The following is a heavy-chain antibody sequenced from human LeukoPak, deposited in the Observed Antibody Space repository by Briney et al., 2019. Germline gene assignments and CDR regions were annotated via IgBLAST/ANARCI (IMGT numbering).Heavy chain of an antibody. Sequence: QPGGSLRLSCAASGFTFSSYAMSWVRQAPGKGLEWVSAISGSGGSTYYADSVKGRFTISRDNSKNTLYLQMNSLRAEDTAVYYCATGYSSSWYSYYYCYGMDVWGQGTTVTVSS. J-gene: IGHJ6*02. D-gene: IGHD6-13*01. V-gene: IGHV3-23*01. CDR1: GFTFSSYA. CDR2: ISGSGGST. CDR3: ATGYSSSWYSYYYCYGMDV.